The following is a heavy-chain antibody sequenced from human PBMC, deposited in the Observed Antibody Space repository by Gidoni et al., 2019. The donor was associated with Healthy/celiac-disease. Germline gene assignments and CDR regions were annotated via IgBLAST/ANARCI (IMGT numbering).Heavy chain of an antibody. CDR2: ISWDGGST. J-gene: IGHJ6*02. Sequence: EVQLVESGGVVVQPGGSLRLSCASSGFTFADSAMHWVRQAPGKGLEWVSLISWDGGSTYYADSVKGRFTISRDNSKNSLYLQMNSLRAEDTALYYCAKDIAYCGGDCYSEHPRYYGMDVWGQGTTVTVSS. V-gene: IGHV3-43D*03. CDR1: GFTFADSA. D-gene: IGHD2-21*02. CDR3: AKDIAYCGGDCYSEHPRYYGMDV.